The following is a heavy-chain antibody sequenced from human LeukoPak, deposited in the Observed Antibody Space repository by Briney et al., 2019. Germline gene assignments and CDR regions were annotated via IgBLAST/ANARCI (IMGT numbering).Heavy chain of an antibody. CDR3: ARGGCSSTSCYIADDAFDI. CDR1: GYTFTSYG. D-gene: IGHD2-2*02. CDR2: ISAYNGNT. J-gene: IGHJ3*02. V-gene: IGHV1-18*01. Sequence: ASVKVSCKASGYTFTSYGISWVRQAPGQGLEWMGWISAYNGNTNYAQKLQGRVTMTTDTSTSTAYMELRSLRSDDTAVYYCARGGCSSTSCYIADDAFDIWGQGTMVTVSS.